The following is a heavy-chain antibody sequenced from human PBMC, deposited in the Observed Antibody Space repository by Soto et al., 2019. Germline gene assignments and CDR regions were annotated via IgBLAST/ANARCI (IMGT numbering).Heavy chain of an antibody. J-gene: IGHJ6*02. CDR1: VLTFSSYG. D-gene: IGHD3-10*01. CDR3: ARGLVRGPNYYGMDV. Sequence: LKLSCATSVLTFSSYGMHWVRQPTGKGLEWVAVIWYDGSNKYYADSVKGRFTISRDNSKNTLYLQMNSLRAEDTAVYYCARGLVRGPNYYGMDVWGQGTTVTVSS. V-gene: IGHV3-33*01. CDR2: IWYDGSNK.